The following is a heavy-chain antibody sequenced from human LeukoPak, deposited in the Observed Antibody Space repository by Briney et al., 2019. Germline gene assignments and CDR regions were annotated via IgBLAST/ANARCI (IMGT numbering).Heavy chain of an antibody. V-gene: IGHV1-2*02. Sequence: ASVEVSCKASGYTFTGYYMHWVRQAPGQGLEWMGWINPNSGGTNYAQKLQGRVTMTTDTSTSTAYMELRSLRSDDTAVYYCARGLDYYGSGSYYYYYYYMDVWGKGTTVTVSS. J-gene: IGHJ6*03. D-gene: IGHD3-10*01. CDR3: ARGLDYYGSGSYYYYYYYMDV. CDR1: GYTFTGYY. CDR2: INPNSGGT.